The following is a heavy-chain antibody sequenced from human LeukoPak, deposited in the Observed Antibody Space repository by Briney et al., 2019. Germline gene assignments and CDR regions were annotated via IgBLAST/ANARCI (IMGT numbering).Heavy chain of an antibody. J-gene: IGHJ4*02. Sequence: GGSLRLSCVASGFMFDDYDMSWVRQAPGKGLEWVANIKQDGGEIYYVDSVKGRFTISRDNAKNSLSLQMNSLRAEDTAVYYCARDKVVGATHFDYWGQGTLVTVSS. V-gene: IGHV3-7*01. D-gene: IGHD1-26*01. CDR2: IKQDGGEI. CDR3: ARDKVVGATHFDY. CDR1: GFMFDDYD.